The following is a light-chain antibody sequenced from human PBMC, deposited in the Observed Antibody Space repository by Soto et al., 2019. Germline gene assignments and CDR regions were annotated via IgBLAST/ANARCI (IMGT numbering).Light chain of an antibody. Sequence: QSALTQPASVSGSPGQSITISCTGTSSDVGGYNYVSWYQQHPGKAHKLMIYDVSNRPSGVSNRFSGSKSGNTASLTISGLQAEDEADYYCSSYTSSSTLGVVFGGGTKVTVL. J-gene: IGLJ2*01. V-gene: IGLV2-14*01. CDR2: DVS. CDR3: SSYTSSSTLGVV. CDR1: SSDVGGYNY.